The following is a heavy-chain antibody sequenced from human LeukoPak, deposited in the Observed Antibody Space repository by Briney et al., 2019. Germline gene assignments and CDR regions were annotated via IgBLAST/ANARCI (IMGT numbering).Heavy chain of an antibody. CDR3: VRGEYKSSGWFTADY. CDR2: IYYSGST. D-gene: IGHD6-19*01. CDR1: GGSISSSSYY. V-gene: IGHV4-39*07. Sequence: SETLSLTCTVSGGSISSSSYYWGWIRQPPGKGLEWIGSIYYSGSTYYNPSLKSRVTISVDTSKNQVSLKLISVTAADTAVYYCVRGEYKSSGWFTADYWGQGALVTVSS. J-gene: IGHJ4*02.